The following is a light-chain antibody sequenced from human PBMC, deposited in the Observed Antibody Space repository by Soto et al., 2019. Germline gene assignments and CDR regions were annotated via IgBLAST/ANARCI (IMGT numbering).Light chain of an antibody. Sequence: QSALTQPPSASGSPGQSVTISCTGTSSDVGAYNYVSWYQQLPGKAPKLIIYEVSNRPSGVPDRFSGSRSGNTASLTVSGLPAEDEADSYCTSYAGTYSFFYVFGTGTTLTVL. V-gene: IGLV2-8*01. J-gene: IGLJ1*01. CDR2: EVS. CDR3: TSYAGTYSFFYV. CDR1: SSDVGAYNY.